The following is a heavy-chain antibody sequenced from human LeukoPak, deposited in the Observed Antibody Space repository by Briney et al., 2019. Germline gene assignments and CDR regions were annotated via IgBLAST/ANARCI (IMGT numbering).Heavy chain of an antibody. CDR3: AKDIGGLYGDYPFDY. J-gene: IGHJ4*02. Sequence: GGSLRLSCAASGFTFDDYAMHWVRQAPGKGLEWVSGISWNSGSIGYADSVKGQFTISRDNAKNSLYLQMNSLRAEDTALYYCAKDIGGLYGDYPFDYWGQGTLVTVSS. CDR1: GFTFDDYA. D-gene: IGHD4-17*01. V-gene: IGHV3-9*01. CDR2: ISWNSGSI.